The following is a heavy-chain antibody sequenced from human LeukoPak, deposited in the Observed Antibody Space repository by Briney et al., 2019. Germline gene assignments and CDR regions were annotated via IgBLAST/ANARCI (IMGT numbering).Heavy chain of an antibody. CDR3: ARDRGYDPVRGP. CDR1: GYTLTSFA. CDR2: ISAYNGNT. V-gene: IGHV1-18*01. J-gene: IGHJ5*02. Sequence: SVNPSCKPSGYTLTSFAISWVRHAPGRRLGWMGWISAYNGNTNYAQKLQGRVTMTTDTSTSTAYMELRSLRSDDTAVYYCARDRGYDPVRGPWGQGTLVTVSS. D-gene: IGHD3-3*01.